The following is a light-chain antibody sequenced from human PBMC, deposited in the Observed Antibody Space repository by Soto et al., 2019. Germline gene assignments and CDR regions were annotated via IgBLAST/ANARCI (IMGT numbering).Light chain of an antibody. J-gene: IGLJ1*01. CDR1: SSDVAAYDY. CDR3: TSYTSSVTLV. CDR2: DVS. V-gene: IGLV2-14*01. Sequence: QSALTQPVSVSGSPGQSITISCTGTSSDVAAYDYVSWYQHHPGKAPKLLIYDVSYRPSGISDRFSGSKSGNTASLTISGLQADDEADYYCTSYTSSVTLVFGGGTKLTVL.